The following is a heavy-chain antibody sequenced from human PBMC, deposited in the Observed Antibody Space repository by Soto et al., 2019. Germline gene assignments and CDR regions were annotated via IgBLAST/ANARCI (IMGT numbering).Heavy chain of an antibody. D-gene: IGHD2-21*01. CDR1: GLSVSDNY. CDR3: VSRIPNWVFDY. J-gene: IGHJ4*01. Sequence: PVGSLRLSCGASGLSVSDNYMGWVRQAPGRGLEWVSVMYAGGDTHYADSVKGRFTISRDKSENTLYLQMNSLRDEDTGVYFCVSRIPNWVFDYWGLGTLVTVS. CDR2: MYAGGDT. V-gene: IGHV3-53*01.